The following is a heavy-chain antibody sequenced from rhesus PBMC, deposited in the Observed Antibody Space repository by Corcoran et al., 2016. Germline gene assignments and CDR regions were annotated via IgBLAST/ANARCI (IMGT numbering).Heavy chain of an antibody. Sequence: QVQLQESGPGVVKPSETLSLTCAVSGYSISSGYDWSWIRKPPGKGLGWIGYIHGRRGRPNSNPSLKNRVTLSKDTSKNQFSLKLSSVTAADTAVYYCARDGYSRTFDYWGQGVLVTVSS. J-gene: IGHJ4*01. V-gene: IGHV4-127*01. CDR3: ARDGYSRTFDY. CDR1: GYSISSGYD. CDR2: IHGRRGRP. D-gene: IGHD5-30*01.